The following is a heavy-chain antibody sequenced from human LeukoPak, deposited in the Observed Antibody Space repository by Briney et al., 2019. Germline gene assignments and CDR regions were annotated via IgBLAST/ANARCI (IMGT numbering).Heavy chain of an antibody. CDR2: IIPIFGTA. Sequence: SVKVSCKASGGTFSSYAISWVRQAPGQGLEWMGGIIPIFGTANYAQKFQGRVTITADESTSTAYMELSSLRSVDTAVYYCARDVGYDSSGSFDYWGQGTLVTVSS. CDR3: ARDVGYDSSGSFDY. CDR1: GGTFSSYA. J-gene: IGHJ4*02. D-gene: IGHD3-22*01. V-gene: IGHV1-69*01.